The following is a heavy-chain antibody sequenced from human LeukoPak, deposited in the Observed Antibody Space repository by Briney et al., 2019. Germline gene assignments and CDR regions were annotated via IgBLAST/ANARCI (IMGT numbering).Heavy chain of an antibody. CDR2: IWYDGSNK. CDR1: GFTFSSYG. Sequence: GGSLRLSCAASGFTFSSYGMHWVRQAPGKGLEWVAVIWYDGSNKYYADSVKGRFTISRDNSKNALYLQMNSLRTEDTAVYFCAKEIYYDSSAFFDYWGQGTLVTVSS. J-gene: IGHJ4*02. V-gene: IGHV3-30*02. CDR3: AKEIYYDSSAFFDY. D-gene: IGHD3-22*01.